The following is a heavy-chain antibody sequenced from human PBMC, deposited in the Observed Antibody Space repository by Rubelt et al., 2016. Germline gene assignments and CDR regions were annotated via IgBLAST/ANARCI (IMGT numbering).Heavy chain of an antibody. CDR2: IKYDGSAT. J-gene: IGHJ5*02. D-gene: IGHD2-2*03. CDR3: ARDSDGYES. CDR1: GFTLNNYW. V-gene: IGHV3-74*01. Sequence: GFTLNNYWMHWVRQAPGKGLVWVSEIKYDGSATNYADSVKGRFTISRDSAMSTLYLQMNSLRAEDTAIYYCARDSDGYESWGQGSLVIVSS.